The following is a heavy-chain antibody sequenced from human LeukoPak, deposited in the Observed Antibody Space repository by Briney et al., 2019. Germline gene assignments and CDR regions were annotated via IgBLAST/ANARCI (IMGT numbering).Heavy chain of an antibody. V-gene: IGHV4-59*01. D-gene: IGHD6-13*01. CDR3: ARTYGSSGLGYFDL. J-gene: IGHJ2*01. Sequence: SETLSLTCTVPGGSISSYYWSWIRQPPGKGLEWIGYIYYSGSTNYSPSLKSRLTISADTSKNQFSLKLSSVTAADTAVYYCARTYGSSGLGYFDLWGRGTLVTVSS. CDR1: GGSISSYY. CDR2: IYYSGST.